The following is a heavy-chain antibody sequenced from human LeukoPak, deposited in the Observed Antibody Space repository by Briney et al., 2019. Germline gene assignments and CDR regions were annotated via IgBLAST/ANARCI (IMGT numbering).Heavy chain of an antibody. V-gene: IGHV5-51*01. D-gene: IGHD2-2*01. J-gene: IGHJ6*03. Sequence: GESLKISCKGSGYSFTSYWIGWVRQMPGKGLEWMGIIYPGDSDTRYSPSFQGQVTISADKSISTAYLQWSSLKASDTAMYYCARQGSTSLYYYYYMDVWGKGTTVTVSS. CDR3: ARQGSTSLYYYYYMDV. CDR1: GYSFTSYW. CDR2: IYPGDSDT.